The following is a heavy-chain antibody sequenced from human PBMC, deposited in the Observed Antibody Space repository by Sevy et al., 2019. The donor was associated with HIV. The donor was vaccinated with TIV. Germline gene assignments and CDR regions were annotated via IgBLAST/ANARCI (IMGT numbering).Heavy chain of an antibody. CDR3: ARQITLVQGVLASDWFDS. J-gene: IGHJ5*01. CDR1: GGTFSSHR. CDR2: IVPMFGTA. Sequence: ASVKVSCQASGGTFSSHRFTWVRQAPGQGLECLGSIVPMFGTADYSQKFEGRVTITADESTRTAYMELTSLKSDDTAVYYCARQITLVQGVLASDWFDSWGQRTLVTDSS. V-gene: IGHV1-69*13. D-gene: IGHD3-10*01.